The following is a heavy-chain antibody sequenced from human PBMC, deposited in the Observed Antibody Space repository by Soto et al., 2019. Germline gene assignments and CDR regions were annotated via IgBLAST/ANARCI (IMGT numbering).Heavy chain of an antibody. CDR2: ISGSGGST. V-gene: IGHV3-23*01. CDR3: AKGGVGSGWYYYYGMDV. Sequence: EVQLLESGGGLVQPGGSLRLSCAASGFTFSSYAMSWVRQAPGKGLEWVSAISGSGGSTYYADSVKGRFTISRDSSKNTLYLQMNSLRAEDTAVYYCAKGGVGSGWYYYYGMDVWGQGTTVTVSS. CDR1: GFTFSSYA. D-gene: IGHD6-19*01. J-gene: IGHJ6*02.